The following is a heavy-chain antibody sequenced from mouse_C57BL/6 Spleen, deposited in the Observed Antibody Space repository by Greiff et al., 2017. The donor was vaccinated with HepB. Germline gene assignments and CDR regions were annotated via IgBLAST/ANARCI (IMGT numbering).Heavy chain of an antibody. Sequence: EVQLVESGGGLVKPGGSLTLSCAASGFTFSSYAMSWVRQTPEKRLEWVATISDGGSYTYYPDNVKGRITISRDNDKNNLYLQMSHLKSEDTAMYYCERGSTGFAYWGQGTLVTVSA. CDR3: ERGSTGFAY. J-gene: IGHJ3*01. D-gene: IGHD5-1*01. V-gene: IGHV5-4*01. CDR2: ISDGGSYT. CDR1: GFTFSSYA.